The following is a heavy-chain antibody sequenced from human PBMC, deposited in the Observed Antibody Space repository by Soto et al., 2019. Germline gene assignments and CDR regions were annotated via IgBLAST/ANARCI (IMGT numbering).Heavy chain of an antibody. V-gene: IGHV1-69*13. CDR2: IIPIFGAA. CDR1: GGTFSSYA. Sequence: SVKVSCKASGGTFSSYAISWVRQAPGQGLEWMGGIIPIFGAANYAQKFQGRVTITADESTSTAYMELSSLRSEDTAVYYCAKVVGATTAVAFDIWGQGTMVTVSS. CDR3: AKVVGATTAVAFDI. J-gene: IGHJ3*02. D-gene: IGHD1-26*01.